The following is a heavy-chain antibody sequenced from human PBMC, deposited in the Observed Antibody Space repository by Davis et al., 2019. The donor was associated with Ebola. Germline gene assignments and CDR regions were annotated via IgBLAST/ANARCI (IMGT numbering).Heavy chain of an antibody. CDR2: IIPVFRTA. Sequence: SVKVSCKSSGGSLGSYAFSWVRQAPGQGLEWMGRIIPVFRTANYAQKFQGRVTITADESTRTAYMELNGLRSEDTAVYYCAHLGPQRYCSGGGCHGYLDYWGQGTLVTVSS. CDR3: AHLGPQRYCSGGGCHGYLDY. D-gene: IGHD2-15*01. J-gene: IGHJ4*02. V-gene: IGHV1-69*13. CDR1: GGSLGSYA.